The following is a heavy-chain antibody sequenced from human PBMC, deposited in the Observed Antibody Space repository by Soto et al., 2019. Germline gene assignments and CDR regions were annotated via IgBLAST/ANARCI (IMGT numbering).Heavy chain of an antibody. J-gene: IGHJ3*02. CDR3: ARYRGSYYADAFDI. CDR1: GDSFSSYW. CDR2: IYSADSDS. Sequence: PGESLKISCQGSGDSFSSYWIAWVRQVPGKGLEWMGIIYSADSDSRYSPSFQGQVIISVDKSINSAYLQWSSLKTSDTAMYYCARYRGSYYADAFDIWGQGTMVT. D-gene: IGHD1-26*01. V-gene: IGHV5-51*01.